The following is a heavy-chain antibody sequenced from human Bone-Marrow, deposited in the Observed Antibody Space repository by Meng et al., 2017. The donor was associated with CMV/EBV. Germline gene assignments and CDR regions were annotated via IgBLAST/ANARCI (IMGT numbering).Heavy chain of an antibody. CDR2: ISPYNGNT. J-gene: IGHJ4*02. V-gene: IGHV1-18*01. CDR3: ARVYIVGWRGYPDGY. CDR1: GYTFTNYG. Sequence: ASVKVSCKTSGYTFTNYGIIWVRQAPGQGLEWMGWISPYNGNTNYAQNFQGRVTMTTDTSTDTAYMELRSLRSADTAVYYCARVYIVGWRGYPDGYWGQGTLVTVSS. D-gene: IGHD3-3*01.